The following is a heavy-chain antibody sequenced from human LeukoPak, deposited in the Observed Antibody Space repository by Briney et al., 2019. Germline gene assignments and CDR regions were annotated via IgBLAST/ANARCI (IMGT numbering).Heavy chain of an antibody. J-gene: IGHJ5*02. D-gene: IGHD3-16*01. Sequence: PQTLSLTCAVSGGSISSGGYSWSWIRQPPGKGLEWIGYIYHSGSTYYNPSLKSRVTISVDRSKNQFSLKLSSVTAADTAVYYCARARDYVVNWFDPWGQGTLVTVSS. V-gene: IGHV4-30-2*01. CDR2: IYHSGST. CDR3: ARARDYVVNWFDP. CDR1: GGSISSGGYS.